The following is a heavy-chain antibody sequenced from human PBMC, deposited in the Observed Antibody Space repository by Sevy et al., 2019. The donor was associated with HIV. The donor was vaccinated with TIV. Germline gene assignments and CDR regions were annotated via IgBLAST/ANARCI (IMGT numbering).Heavy chain of an antibody. Sequence: GGSLRLSCAASGFTVNSKHMSWVRQAPGRGLDWVATIYTGSNTYYADSVKGRFTISRDSSNNSLSLQMNSLRVDDTAVYYCARDPDSSLDSFDIWGQWTMVTVSS. CDR2: IYTGSNT. D-gene: IGHD3-22*01. V-gene: IGHV3-53*01. CDR3: ARDPDSSLDSFDI. CDR1: GFTVNSKH. J-gene: IGHJ3*02.